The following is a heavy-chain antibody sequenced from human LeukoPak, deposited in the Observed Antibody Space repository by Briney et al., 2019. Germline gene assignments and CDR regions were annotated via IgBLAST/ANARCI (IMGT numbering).Heavy chain of an antibody. Sequence: QTGGSLRLSCAASGFTFGSYAMSWVRQAPGKGLEWVSTTSGSGGSTYYADSVKGRFTISRDNSKNTLYLQMNSLRAEDTAVYYCAKDPPHHIVVVPAAATTSDYWGQGTLVTVSS. J-gene: IGHJ4*02. CDR3: AKDPPHHIVVVPAAATTSDY. CDR1: GFTFGSYA. V-gene: IGHV3-23*01. CDR2: TSGSGGST. D-gene: IGHD2-2*01.